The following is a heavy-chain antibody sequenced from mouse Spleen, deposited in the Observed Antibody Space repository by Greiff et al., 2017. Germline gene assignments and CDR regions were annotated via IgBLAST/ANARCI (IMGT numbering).Heavy chain of an antibody. V-gene: IGHV2-5*01. D-gene: IGHD1-1*01. CDR2: IWRGGST. CDR3: AKNDGSSSYYFDY. CDR1: GFSLTSYG. Sequence: QVQLKQSGPGLVQPSQSLSITCTVSGFSLTSYGVHWVRQSPGKGLEWLGVIWRGGSTDYNAAFMSRLSITKDNSKSQVFFKMNGLQADDTAIYYCAKNDGSSSYYFDYWGQGTTLTVSS. J-gene: IGHJ2*01.